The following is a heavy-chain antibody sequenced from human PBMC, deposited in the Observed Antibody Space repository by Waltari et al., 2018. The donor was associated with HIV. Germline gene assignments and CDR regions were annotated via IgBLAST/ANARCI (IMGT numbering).Heavy chain of an antibody. CDR3: ARQMTFYDALDI. J-gene: IGHJ3*02. V-gene: IGHV1-2*02. CDR1: GYTFTDYY. CDR2: IYPNRCDT. Sequence: QVQLVQSGAEVRKPGASVKVSCKTSGYTFTDYYIHWVRQAPGQGPEWLGRIYPNRCDTHFAEKFQGRVTLTRDTSIRTADVEVSNLRSDDTAVYYCARQMTFYDALDIWGQGTMVSVSS.